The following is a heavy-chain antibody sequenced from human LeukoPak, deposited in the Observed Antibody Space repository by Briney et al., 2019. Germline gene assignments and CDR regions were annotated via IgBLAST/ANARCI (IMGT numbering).Heavy chain of an antibody. CDR1: GYTFTSYG. CDR2: ISVYNGNT. V-gene: IGHV1-18*01. Sequence: ASVKVSCKASGYTFTSYGISGVRQAPGQGLEWMGWISVYNGNTNYAQKLQGRVTMTTDTSTSTAYMELRSLRSDDTAVYYCARDQSRDGYNYVVYWGQGTLVTVSS. CDR3: ARDQSRDGYNYVVY. D-gene: IGHD5-24*01. J-gene: IGHJ4*02.